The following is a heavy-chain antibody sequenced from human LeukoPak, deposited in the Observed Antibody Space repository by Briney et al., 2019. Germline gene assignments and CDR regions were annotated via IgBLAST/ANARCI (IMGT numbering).Heavy chain of an antibody. CDR1: GGTFSSYT. Sequence: ASVKVSCKASGGTFSSYTISWVRQAPGQGLEWMGRIIPILGIANYAQKFQGRVTITADKSTSTAYMELSSLRSEDTAVYYCARIPYYYDSSGSHDAFDIWGQGTMVTVSS. D-gene: IGHD3-22*01. V-gene: IGHV1-69*02. CDR2: IIPILGIA. CDR3: ARIPYYYDSSGSHDAFDI. J-gene: IGHJ3*02.